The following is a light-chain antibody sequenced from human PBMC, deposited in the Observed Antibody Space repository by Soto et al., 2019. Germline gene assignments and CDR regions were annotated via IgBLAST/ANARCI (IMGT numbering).Light chain of an antibody. V-gene: IGKV3-15*01. Sequence: EIVLTQSPATLSVSPGERATLSFRASQSVGRNLAWYQQKPGQTPRLLIYGAYSSATGIPARFSGGGSGTEFTLTITSLQPEHYAVDDYQQQNNRYRTFGQGTKVDIK. CDR2: GAY. J-gene: IGKJ1*01. CDR3: QQQNNRYRT. CDR1: QSVGRN.